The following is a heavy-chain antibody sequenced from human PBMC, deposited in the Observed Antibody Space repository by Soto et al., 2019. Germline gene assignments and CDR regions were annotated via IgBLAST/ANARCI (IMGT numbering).Heavy chain of an antibody. D-gene: IGHD1-26*01. CDR3: ARDRSMGATDY. Sequence: QVQLVESGGGVVQPGRSLRISCAASGFTFSTYAMHWVRQAPGKGLEWVAVISYDGNNQYYADSVKGRFTISRDNSKNTLYLQMNSLRPEDTAVFYCARDRSMGATDYWGQGTLVTVSS. V-gene: IGHV3-30-3*01. CDR2: ISYDGNNQ. CDR1: GFTFSTYA. J-gene: IGHJ4*02.